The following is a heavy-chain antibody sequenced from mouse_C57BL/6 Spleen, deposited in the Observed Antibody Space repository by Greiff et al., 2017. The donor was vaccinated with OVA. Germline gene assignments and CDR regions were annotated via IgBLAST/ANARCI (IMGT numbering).Heavy chain of an antibody. CDR2: IYPGSGST. J-gene: IGHJ2*01. CDR3: ARSFDYGSSSYYFDY. V-gene: IGHV1-55*01. CDR1: GYTFTSYW. Sequence: QVQLQQPGAELVKPGASVKMSCKASGYTFTSYWITWVKQRPGQGLEWIGDIYPGSGSTNYNEKFKSKATLTVDTSSSTAYMLLSSLTSEDSAVYYCARSFDYGSSSYYFDYWGQGTTLTVSS. D-gene: IGHD1-1*01.